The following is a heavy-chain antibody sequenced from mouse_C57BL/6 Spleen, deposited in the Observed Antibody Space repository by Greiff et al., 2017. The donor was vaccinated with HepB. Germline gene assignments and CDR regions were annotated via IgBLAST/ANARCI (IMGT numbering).Heavy chain of an antibody. Sequence: DVQLQESGPVLVKPGASVKMSCKASGYTFTDYYMNWVKQSHGKSLEWIGVINPYNGGTSYNQKFKGKATLTVDKSSSTAYMELNSLTSEDSAVYYCARSGYYGSSPPFAYWGQGTLVTVSA. CDR1: GYTFTDYY. D-gene: IGHD1-1*01. CDR3: ARSGYYGSSPPFAY. J-gene: IGHJ3*01. V-gene: IGHV1-19*01. CDR2: INPYNGGT.